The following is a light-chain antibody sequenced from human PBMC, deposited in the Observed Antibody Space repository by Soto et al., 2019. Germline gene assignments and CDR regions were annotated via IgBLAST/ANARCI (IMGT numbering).Light chain of an antibody. CDR3: CSYAGSYNVV. V-gene: IGLV2-11*01. CDR2: DVS. J-gene: IGLJ2*01. CDR1: SSDVGGYNY. Sequence: QSALTQPRSVSGSPGQSVTISCTGTSSDVGGYNYVSLYQQHPGKAARLMIYDVSKRPSGVPERFSGSKSGDTAALTISGLKADDEADYYCCSYAGSYNVVFGGGTKLTVL.